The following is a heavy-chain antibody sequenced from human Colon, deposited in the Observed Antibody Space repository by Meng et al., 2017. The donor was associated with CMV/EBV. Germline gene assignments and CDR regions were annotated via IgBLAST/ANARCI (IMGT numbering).Heavy chain of an antibody. CDR3: ARDQYTAMVKDGMDV. V-gene: IGHV3-21*01. CDR1: GFTFSSYP. D-gene: IGHD5-18*01. CDR2: ISSSSSYI. J-gene: IGHJ6*02. Sequence: GESLKISCAASGFTFSSYPMYWVRQAPGKGLEWVASISSSSSYIYYADSLKGRFTISRDDARNSLFLQMNSLSVEDTAVYYCARDQYTAMVKDGMDVWGQGTTVTV.